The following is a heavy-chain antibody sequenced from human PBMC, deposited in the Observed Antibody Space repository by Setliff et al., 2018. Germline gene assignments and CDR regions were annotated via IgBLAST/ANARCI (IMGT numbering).Heavy chain of an antibody. D-gene: IGHD2-15*01. J-gene: IGHJ4*02. CDR2: IKEDGSEK. Sequence: GGSLRLSCAASGFTFSSYWMSWVRQAPGKGLEWVANIKEDGSEKYYMDSVKGRFTMSRDNAKNSLYLQMNSLRAEDTAVYYCARDEGCSGGSCYQYWGQGTLVTVSS. CDR3: ARDEGCSGGSCYQY. V-gene: IGHV3-7*01. CDR1: GFTFSSYW.